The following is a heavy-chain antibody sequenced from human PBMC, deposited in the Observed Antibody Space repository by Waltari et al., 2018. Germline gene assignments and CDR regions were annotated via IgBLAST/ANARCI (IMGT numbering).Heavy chain of an antibody. J-gene: IGHJ4*02. CDR2: IYNSGST. CDR1: GGPLSSSRYY. Sequence: QLQLQEPAPGLVNPSETLPLTRTVSGGPLSSSRYYWGWIRKPPGKGLEWIGSIYNSGSTYYNPSLRSRVTIARDTSKSQFSLKLGSVTAADTAVYYCARNAGDPAADYWGQGTLVTVSS. CDR3: ARNAGDPAADY. D-gene: IGHD7-27*01. V-gene: IGHV4-39*07.